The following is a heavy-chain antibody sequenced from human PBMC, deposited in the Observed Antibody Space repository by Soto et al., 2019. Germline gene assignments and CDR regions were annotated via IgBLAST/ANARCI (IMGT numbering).Heavy chain of an antibody. V-gene: IGHV1-46*01. CDR2: IQPSGGST. CDR3: AREKPLYSSGWYGNWWFDP. D-gene: IGHD6-19*01. Sequence: APVKVSCKAAGYTLTSCYIHWGRQGPGQGAEWMGIIQPSGGSTSYAQKFQGRVTMTRDTSTSTVYMELSSLRSEDTAVYYCAREKPLYSSGWYGNWWFDPWGQGTLVTVSS. J-gene: IGHJ5*02. CDR1: GYTLTSCY.